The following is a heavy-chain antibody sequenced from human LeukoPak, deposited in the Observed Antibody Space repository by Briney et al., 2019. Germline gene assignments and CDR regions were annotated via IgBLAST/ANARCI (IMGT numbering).Heavy chain of an antibody. D-gene: IGHD3-22*01. Sequence: RGSPRLSCAASGFTFSSYSMSWVRQAPGKGPEWISYLSGSGSTIYYADSVKGRFTISRDNANNSLYLQMNSLRADDTAIYYCARDVTYYYDSSTYSLDYWGQGTLVTASS. V-gene: IGHV3-48*01. CDR2: LSGSGSTI. CDR1: GFTFSSYS. CDR3: ARDVTYYYDSSTYSLDY. J-gene: IGHJ4*02.